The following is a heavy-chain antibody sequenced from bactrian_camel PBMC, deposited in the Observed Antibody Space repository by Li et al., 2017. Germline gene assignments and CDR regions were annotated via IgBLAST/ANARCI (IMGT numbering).Heavy chain of an antibody. D-gene: IGHD3*01. CDR1: GNTFSRHD. V-gene: IGHV3S6*01. CDR3: AARREGLCYRLSYSLVHTWYVF. Sequence: HVQLVESGGGSVQAGGSLRLSCVASGNTFSRHDMSWVRQAPGKEVEWVAGITSLPSLFRAASYADSGKGRFTNSRDNAKDTLYLQMNSLEPEDTAMYYCAARREGLCYRLSYSLVHTWYVFRGHGTQVTVS. CDR2: ITSLPSLFRAA. J-gene: IGHJ4*01.